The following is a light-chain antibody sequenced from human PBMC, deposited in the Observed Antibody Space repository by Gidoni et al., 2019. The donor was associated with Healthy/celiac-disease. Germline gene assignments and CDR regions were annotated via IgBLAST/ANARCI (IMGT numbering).Light chain of an antibody. CDR3: QQSYSTLMYT. CDR1: QSISSY. V-gene: IGKV1-39*01. Sequence: DIQMTQSPSSLSPSVGDRVTITCRVRQSISSYLNWYQQKPGKAPKLLIYAASCFQSGVPSRFSGSGSGADFTLTISSLQPEDFATYYCQQSYSTLMYTFGQXTKLEIK. J-gene: IGKJ2*01. CDR2: AAS.